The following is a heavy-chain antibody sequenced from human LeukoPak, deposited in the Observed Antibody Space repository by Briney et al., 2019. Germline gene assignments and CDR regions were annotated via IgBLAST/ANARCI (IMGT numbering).Heavy chain of an antibody. CDR2: IRSKANSYAT. V-gene: IGHV3-73*01. J-gene: IGHJ4*02. Sequence: GGSLRLSCAASGFTFSTYRMNWVRQAPGKGLEWVGRIRSKANSYATAYAASVKGRFTISRDDSKNTAYLQMNSLRAEDTAVYYCARRAGAYSHPYDYWGQGTLVTVSS. CDR1: GFTFSTYR. D-gene: IGHD4/OR15-4a*01. CDR3: ARRAGAYSHPYDY.